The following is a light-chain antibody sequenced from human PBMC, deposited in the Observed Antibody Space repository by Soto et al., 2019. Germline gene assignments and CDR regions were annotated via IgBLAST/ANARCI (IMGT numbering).Light chain of an antibody. CDR2: VAS. V-gene: IGKV1-17*03. Sequence: DIQMTQSPSAMSASVGDRVTITCRASQDISNHVAWFQQKPGKVPKRLIYVASSLQSGVPSRFSGSGSGTEFTLTISSLQPEDFATYYCLQHNSHPRTFGQGTKVEIK. J-gene: IGKJ1*01. CDR3: LQHNSHPRT. CDR1: QDISNH.